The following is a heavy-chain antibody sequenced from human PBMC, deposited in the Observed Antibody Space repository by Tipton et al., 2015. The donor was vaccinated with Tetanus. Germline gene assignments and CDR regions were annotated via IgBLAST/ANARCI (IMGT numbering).Heavy chain of an antibody. Sequence: GLVKPSETLSLTCTVSGDSMNKYHWSWIRQPPGKGLEWISYIFYSGSTNYNPSLKSRVSISMYTSKNQISLKLSSVTAADTAVYFCARRSYCTSSRCFDAFDLWGPGTRVTVSS. CDR3: ARRSYCTSSRCFDAFDL. V-gene: IGHV4-59*01. J-gene: IGHJ3*01. CDR1: GDSMNKYH. CDR2: IFYSGST. D-gene: IGHD2-8*01.